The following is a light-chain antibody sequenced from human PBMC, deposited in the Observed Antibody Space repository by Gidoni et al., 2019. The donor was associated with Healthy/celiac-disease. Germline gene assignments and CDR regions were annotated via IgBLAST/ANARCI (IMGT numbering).Light chain of an antibody. J-gene: IGLJ3*02. CDR3: QSYDSSLSGWV. Sequence: QSVLTQPPSASGAPGQRVTIPRTGSSSNIGAGYDVHWYQPLPGTAPKLLLFGNRNPASGVPYRFSGSKSGTSASLAITGLQAEDEADYYCQSYDSSLSGWVFGGGTKLTVL. CDR1: SSNIGAGYD. V-gene: IGLV1-40*01. CDR2: GNR.